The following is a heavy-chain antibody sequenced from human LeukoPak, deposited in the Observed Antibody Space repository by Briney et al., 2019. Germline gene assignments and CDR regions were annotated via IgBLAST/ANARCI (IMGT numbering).Heavy chain of an antibody. V-gene: IGHV4-39*07. D-gene: IGHD5-12*01. CDR1: GGSISSSGYY. J-gene: IGHJ6*03. Sequence: SETLSLPCTVSGGSISSSGYYWGWIRQPPGKGLEWIGSIYYSGSTYYNPSLKSRVTISLDTSRNQFSLKLSSVTAADTAVYYCARARGYSGYDGSYYYYYMDVWGKGTTVTVSS. CDR2: IYYSGST. CDR3: ARARGYSGYDGSYYYYYMDV.